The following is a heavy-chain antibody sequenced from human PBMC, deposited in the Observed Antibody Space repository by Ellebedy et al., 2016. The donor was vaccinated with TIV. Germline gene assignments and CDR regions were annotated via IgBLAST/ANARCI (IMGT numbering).Heavy chain of an antibody. CDR3: AIAARRSHVAVSARGYFDP. D-gene: IGHD5/OR15-5a*01. CDR1: GGSFSGYY. CDR2: ITHRGST. Sequence: MPSETLSLTCGVNGGSFSGYYWSWIRQSPGRGLEYIGEITHRGSTDYNPSLKSRVTISIDTSNRQFSLNLTSVTAADTAVYYCAIAARRSHVAVSARGYFDPWGQGTLVTVSS. J-gene: IGHJ5*02. V-gene: IGHV4-34*01.